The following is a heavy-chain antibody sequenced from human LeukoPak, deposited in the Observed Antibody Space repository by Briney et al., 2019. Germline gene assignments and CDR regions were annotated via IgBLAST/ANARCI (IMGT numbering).Heavy chain of an antibody. J-gene: IGHJ6*02. CDR2: IYPGDSAT. CDR3: ARHRPGDQGYYYYGLDV. V-gene: IGHV5-51*01. Sequence: GESLKISCKGSGYSFTTSWVGWVRQMPGKGLEWMGIIYPGDSATIYSPSFQGQVTISADESISTAYLQWSSLKASDTAMYFCARHRPGDQGYYYYGLDVWGQGTTVTIS. CDR1: GYSFTTSW. D-gene: IGHD4-17*01.